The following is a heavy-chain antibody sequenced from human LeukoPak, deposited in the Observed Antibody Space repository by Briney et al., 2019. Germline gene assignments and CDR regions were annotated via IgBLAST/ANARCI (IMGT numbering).Heavy chain of an antibody. V-gene: IGHV4-61*02. CDR2: IYTSGST. CDR3: AREPPPRITIFGVVNH. J-gene: IGHJ5*02. Sequence: SETLSLTCTVSGGSISSGSYYWSWIRQPAGKGLEWIGRIYTSGSTNYNPSLKSRVTISVDTSKNQFSLKLSSVTAADTAVYYCAREPPPRITIFGVVNHWGQGTLVTVSS. D-gene: IGHD3-3*01. CDR1: GGSISSGSYY.